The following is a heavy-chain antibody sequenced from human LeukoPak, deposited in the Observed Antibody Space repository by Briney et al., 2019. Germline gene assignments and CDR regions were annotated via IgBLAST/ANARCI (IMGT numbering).Heavy chain of an antibody. J-gene: IGHJ4*02. Sequence: ASVKVSCKASGYTFTSYAMNWVRQAPGQGLEWMGWINTNTGNPTYAQGFTGRFVFSLDTSVSTAYLQISSLKAEDTAVYYCASGGDYYYDSSGYGDWGQGTLVTVSS. CDR1: GYTFTSYA. CDR3: ASGGDYYYDSSGYGD. V-gene: IGHV7-4-1*02. D-gene: IGHD3-22*01. CDR2: INTNTGNP.